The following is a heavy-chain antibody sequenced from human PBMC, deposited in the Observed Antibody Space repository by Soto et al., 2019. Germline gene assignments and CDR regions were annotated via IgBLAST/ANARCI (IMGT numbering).Heavy chain of an antibody. V-gene: IGHV1-3*01. J-gene: IGHJ4*02. Sequence: ASVKVSCKASGYTFTSYAMHWVRQAPGQRLEWMGWINAGNGNTKYSQKFQGRLTISKDTSKNQVVLTMTNMDPVDTATYYCARILVRSGWQFDYWGQGTLVTVSS. CDR1: GYTFTSYA. D-gene: IGHD6-19*01. CDR3: ARILVRSGWQFDY. CDR2: INAGNGNT.